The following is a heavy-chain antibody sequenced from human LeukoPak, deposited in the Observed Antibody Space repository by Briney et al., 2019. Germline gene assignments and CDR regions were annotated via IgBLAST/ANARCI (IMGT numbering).Heavy chain of an antibody. J-gene: IGHJ6*03. Sequence: PGRSLRLSCAASGFTFSSYGIHWVRQAPGKGLEWVAVISYDGSNKYYSDSVRGRFTISRDNSKNTLYLQMNSLRVEDTAVYYCVKDLRWHYYYMDVWGKGTTVTISS. D-gene: IGHD5-24*01. CDR3: VKDLRWHYYYMDV. V-gene: IGHV3-30*18. CDR1: GFTFSSYG. CDR2: ISYDGSNK.